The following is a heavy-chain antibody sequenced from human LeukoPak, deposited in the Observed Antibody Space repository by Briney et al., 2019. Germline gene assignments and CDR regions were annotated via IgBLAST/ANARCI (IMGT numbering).Heavy chain of an antibody. D-gene: IGHD2-15*01. J-gene: IGHJ4*02. CDR2: IQYDGSNK. Sequence: GGSLRLSCAASGFTFSSYGMHWVRQAPGKGLEWVAFIQYDGSNKYYADSVKGRFTISRDNSKNTLYLQMNSLRAEDTAVYYCAKEDLLGYCSGGSCYHKHFDYWGQGTLVTVSS. V-gene: IGHV3-30*02. CDR1: GFTFSSYG. CDR3: AKEDLLGYCSGGSCYHKHFDY.